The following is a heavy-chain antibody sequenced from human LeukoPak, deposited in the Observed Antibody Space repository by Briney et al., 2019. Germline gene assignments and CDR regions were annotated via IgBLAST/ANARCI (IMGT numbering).Heavy chain of an antibody. J-gene: IGHJ5*02. D-gene: IGHD3-10*01. CDR2: INPTGGST. V-gene: IGHV1-46*01. Sequence: GASVKVSCKASGYTFTNYYMHWVRQAPGEGLEWMGIINPTGGSTSYAQKFQGRVTMTRDTSTSTVYMELSSLRSEDTAVYYCARDFRGSGSLPPAFDPWGQGTLVTVSS. CDR3: ARDFRGSGSLPPAFDP. CDR1: GYTFTNYY.